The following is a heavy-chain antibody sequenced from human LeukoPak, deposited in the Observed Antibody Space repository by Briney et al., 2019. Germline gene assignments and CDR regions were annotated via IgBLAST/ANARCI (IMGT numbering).Heavy chain of an antibody. D-gene: IGHD4-11*01. V-gene: IGHV4-59*01. CDR1: GVSISSYY. CDR2: IHFRGSP. J-gene: IGHJ6*03. CDR3: ARETSKFVSYYDYYMDV. Sequence: SETLSLTCTVSGVSISSYYWSWIRQPPGKGLEGIGYIHFRGSPNYHPPLKSRGSISVATSKHQFSLKLTSVTAADTAVYYCARETSKFVSYYDYYMDVWGKGTTVTVSS.